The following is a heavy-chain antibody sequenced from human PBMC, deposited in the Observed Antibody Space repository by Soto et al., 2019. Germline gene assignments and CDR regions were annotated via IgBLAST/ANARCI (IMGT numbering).Heavy chain of an antibody. J-gene: IGHJ4*02. V-gene: IGHV4-30-4*01. Sequence: KPSETLSLTCTVSGGSISSGDYYWSWIRQPPGKGLEWIGYIYDSGSTYYNPSLKSRVTISVDTSKNQFSLKLNSVTAADTAVYYCARRADYDSSGYYFLDYWGQGTLVTVSS. CDR2: IYDSGST. CDR1: GGSISSGDYY. D-gene: IGHD3-22*01. CDR3: ARRADYDSSGYYFLDY.